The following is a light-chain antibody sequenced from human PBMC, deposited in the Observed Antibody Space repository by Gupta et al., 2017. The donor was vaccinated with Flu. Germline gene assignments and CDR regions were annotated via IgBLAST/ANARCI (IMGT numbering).Light chain of an antibody. CDR3: HQYYDIPNT. Sequence: SLGERATINCKSSQSVLYSSNNKNYLAWYQQKPGQPPKLLMYWASTRESGVPDRFSGSGSGTDYSLTISSLQAQDVAVYYCHQYYDIPNTFGLGTRLEIK. CDR1: QSVLYSSNNKNY. CDR2: WAS. V-gene: IGKV4-1*01. J-gene: IGKJ5*01.